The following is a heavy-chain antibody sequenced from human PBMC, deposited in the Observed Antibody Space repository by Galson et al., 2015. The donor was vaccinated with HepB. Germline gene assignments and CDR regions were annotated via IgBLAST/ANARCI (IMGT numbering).Heavy chain of an antibody. CDR3: AKGPTTYSSNWNYFDY. CDR1: GFSFSSYA. CDR2: IRGSRDST. V-gene: IGHV3-23*01. D-gene: IGHD2-2*01. Sequence: SLRLSCAASGFSFSSYAMSWVRQAPGKGLEWVSTIRGSRDSTYYADSVKGRFTISRDNSKNTLYLQMNSLRAEDTAIYYCAKGPTTYSSNWNYFDYWGQGTLVAVSS. J-gene: IGHJ4*02.